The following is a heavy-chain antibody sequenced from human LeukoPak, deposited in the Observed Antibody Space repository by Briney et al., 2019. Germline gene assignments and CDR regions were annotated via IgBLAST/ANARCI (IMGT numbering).Heavy chain of an antibody. Sequence: GGSLRLSCAATGFTFSSYAMHWVRQAPGKGLEWVAVISYDGSNKYYADSVKGRFTISRDNSKNTLYLQMNSLRAEDTAVYYCARDRERWLQLHYFDYWGQGTLVTVSS. D-gene: IGHD5-24*01. CDR3: ARDRERWLQLHYFDY. V-gene: IGHV3-30-3*01. CDR1: GFTFSSYA. J-gene: IGHJ4*02. CDR2: ISYDGSNK.